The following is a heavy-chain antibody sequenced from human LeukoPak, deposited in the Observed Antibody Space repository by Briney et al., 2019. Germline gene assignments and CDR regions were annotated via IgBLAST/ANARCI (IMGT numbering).Heavy chain of an antibody. CDR2: IGTAGDT. Sequence: GGSLRLSCAASGFTFSDYDMHWVRQATGKGLEWVSAIGTAGDTYYTGSVKGRFTISRENAKNSLYLQMNSLRAEDTAVYYCAKGSNSGITMVRGVIKSYFDYWGQGTLVTVSS. V-gene: IGHV3-13*01. D-gene: IGHD3-10*01. J-gene: IGHJ4*02. CDR1: GFTFSDYD. CDR3: AKGSNSGITMVRGVIKSYFDY.